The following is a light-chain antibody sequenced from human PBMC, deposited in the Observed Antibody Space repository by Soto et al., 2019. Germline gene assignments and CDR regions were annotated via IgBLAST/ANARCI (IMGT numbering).Light chain of an antibody. CDR1: QSISIN. Sequence: EIVMTQSPATLSVSPGETATLSCRASQSISINLAWYQQKPGQPPRLLFYAASTRATDLPARFRGSGSGTESTPTIPDLQPEVLEIYNCQHYNEGPYPFGQGTKLK. J-gene: IGKJ2*01. CDR2: AAS. CDR3: QHYNEGPYP. V-gene: IGKV3-15*01.